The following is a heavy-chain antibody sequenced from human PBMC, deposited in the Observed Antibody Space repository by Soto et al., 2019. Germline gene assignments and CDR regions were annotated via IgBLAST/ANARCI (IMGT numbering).Heavy chain of an antibody. CDR1: GFPFNTYS. D-gene: IGHD3-3*01. V-gene: IGHV3-30-3*01. CDR2: ISADGGRQ. CDR3: ARDPRQGYDTDYWYFDY. J-gene: IGHJ4*01. Sequence: QVQLVESGGGVVQPGRFLRLYCAASGFPFNTYSVPWVRQAPGKGLEWLAVISADGGRQYYADSVKGRFTISRDNSKYTLYLQMNSLRTEDTAVYYCARDPRQGYDTDYWYFDYWGHGTLVTVSS.